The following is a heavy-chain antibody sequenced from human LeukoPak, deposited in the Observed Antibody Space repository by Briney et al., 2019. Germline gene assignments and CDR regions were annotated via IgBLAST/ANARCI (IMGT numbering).Heavy chain of an antibody. CDR3: AREDIVVVGRLDY. CDR1: GYSISSGYY. D-gene: IGHD2-15*01. J-gene: IGHJ4*02. V-gene: IGHV4-38-2*02. Sequence: SETLSLTCTVSGYSISSGYYWGWIRQPPGKGLEWIGSIYHSGSTNYNPSLKSRVTMSVDTSKNQFSLKLSSVTAADTAVYYCAREDIVVVGRLDYWGQGTLVTVSS. CDR2: IYHSGST.